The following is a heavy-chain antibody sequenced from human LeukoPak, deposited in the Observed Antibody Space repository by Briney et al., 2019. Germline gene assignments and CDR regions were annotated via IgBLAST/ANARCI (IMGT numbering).Heavy chain of an antibody. CDR1: GASIRSGSYY. Sequence: SETLSLTCNVSGASIRSGSYYWSWIRQPAGKGLEWIGRIYTSGTTNYNPSLKSRVTISVDTSKNQFSLKLSSVTAADTAVYYCARGNYYDSSGYEDYWGQGTLVTVSS. CDR3: ARGNYYDSSGYEDY. D-gene: IGHD3-22*01. J-gene: IGHJ4*02. V-gene: IGHV4-61*02. CDR2: IYTSGTT.